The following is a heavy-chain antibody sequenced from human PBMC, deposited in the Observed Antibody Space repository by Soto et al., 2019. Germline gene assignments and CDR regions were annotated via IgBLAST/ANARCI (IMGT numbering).Heavy chain of an antibody. CDR2: IYYIKTT. Sequence: QVQLQESGPGLVKPSQTMSLTCTVSGGSISSGGYYWSWIRQHPGKGLQWIGYIYYIKTTYYNPSLKSRVTISLDTSKNQFSLKLTSVTAADTAVYYCARSVFPWGQGTLVTVSS. V-gene: IGHV4-31*03. J-gene: IGHJ5*02. CDR1: GGSISSGGYY. CDR3: ARSVFP.